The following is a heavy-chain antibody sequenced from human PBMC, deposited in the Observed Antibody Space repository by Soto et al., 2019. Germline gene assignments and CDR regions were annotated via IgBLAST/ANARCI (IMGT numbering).Heavy chain of an antibody. CDR3: ARGRIAARPGYVDY. Sequence: QVQLQQWGPGLLKPSATLSLTCAVYGGSFSGYYWSWIRQPPGKGLAWIGEINHSGSTNYNPSLKSRVTISVDTSKSQFSRKLSSVTAADTAVDYCARGRIAARPGYVDYWGQGTLVTVSS. V-gene: IGHV4-34*01. CDR2: INHSGST. J-gene: IGHJ4*02. CDR1: GGSFSGYY. D-gene: IGHD6-6*01.